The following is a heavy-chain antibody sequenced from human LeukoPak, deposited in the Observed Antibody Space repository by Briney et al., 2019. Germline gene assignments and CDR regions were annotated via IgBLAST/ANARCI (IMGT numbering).Heavy chain of an antibody. D-gene: IGHD6-19*01. V-gene: IGHV1-69*11. CDR2: IIPILGTA. CDR1: GGTFSSYA. Sequence: ASVKVSCKASGGTFSSYAISWVRQAPGQGLEWMGRIIPILGTANYAQKFQGRVTITTDESTSTAYMELSSLRSEDTAVYYCARGVAVAGNAPYYYYYYMDVWGKGTTVTVSS. CDR3: ARGVAVAGNAPYYYYYYMDV. J-gene: IGHJ6*03.